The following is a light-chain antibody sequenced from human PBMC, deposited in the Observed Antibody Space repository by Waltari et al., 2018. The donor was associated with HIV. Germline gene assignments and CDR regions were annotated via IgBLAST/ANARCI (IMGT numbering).Light chain of an antibody. V-gene: IGKV3-15*01. CDR1: QSVSSN. CDR3: QQYDNWPPLT. J-gene: IGKJ4*01. Sequence: ETVMTQSPATLSVSPGESATLSCRASQSVSSNLAWYQQKPGQAPRLLIYGASTRATGIPARFSGSGSGTEFTLTISSLQSEDFAVYYCQQYDNWPPLTFGGGTKVEIK. CDR2: GAS.